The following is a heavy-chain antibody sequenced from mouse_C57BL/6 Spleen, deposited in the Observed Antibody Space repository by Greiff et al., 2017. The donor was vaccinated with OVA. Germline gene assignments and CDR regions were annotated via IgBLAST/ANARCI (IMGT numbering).Heavy chain of an antibody. D-gene: IGHD1-1*01. CDR3: TSPAYYYGSSYGYFDV. CDR2: ISSGGDYI. J-gene: IGHJ1*03. CDR1: GFTFSSYA. V-gene: IGHV5-9-1*02. Sequence: EVKLMESGEGLVKPGGSLKLSCAASGFTFSSYAMSWVRQTPEKRLEWVAYISSGGDYIYYADTVKGRFTISRDNARNTLYLQMSSLKSEDTAMYYCTSPAYYYGSSYGYFDVWGTGTTVTVSS.